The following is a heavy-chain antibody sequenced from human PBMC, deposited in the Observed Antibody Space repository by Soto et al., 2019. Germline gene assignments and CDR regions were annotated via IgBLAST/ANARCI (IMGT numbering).Heavy chain of an antibody. D-gene: IGHD3-9*01. CDR2: IIPIFGTA. J-gene: IGHJ4*02. Sequence: SVKVSCKACGGTFSSYAISWVLQAPGQGLEWMGGIIPIFGTANYAQKFQGRVTITADESTSTAYMELSSLRSEDTAVYYCARGGLRYFDWPRYYFDYWGQGTLLTVSS. V-gene: IGHV1-69*13. CDR3: ARGGLRYFDWPRYYFDY. CDR1: GGTFSSYA.